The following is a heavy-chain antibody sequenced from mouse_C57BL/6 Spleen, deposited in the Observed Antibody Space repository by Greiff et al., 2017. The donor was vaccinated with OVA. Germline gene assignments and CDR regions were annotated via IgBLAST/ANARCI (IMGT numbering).Heavy chain of an antibody. CDR1: GYTFTSYW. CDR3: AREDGKRGVDY. D-gene: IGHD2-1*01. J-gene: IGHJ2*01. CDR2: IYPGSGST. Sequence: VQLQQPGAELVKPGASVKMSCKASGYTFTSYWITWVKQRPGQGLEWIGDIYPGSGSTNYNEKFKSKATLTVDTSSSTAYMQLSSRTSEDSAVYYCAREDGKRGVDYWGQGTTLTVSS. V-gene: IGHV1-55*01.